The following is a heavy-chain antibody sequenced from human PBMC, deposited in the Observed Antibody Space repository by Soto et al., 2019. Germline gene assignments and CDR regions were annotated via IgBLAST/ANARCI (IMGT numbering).Heavy chain of an antibody. V-gene: IGHV4-31*03. Sequence: LSLTCTVSGGSISSGGYYWSWIRQHPGKGLAWIGYIYYSGSTYYNPYLKSRVTISVDTSRNQFSLKLSSVTAADTAVYYCARDPYYYDSSGYQGSYFDYWGQGTLVTVSS. J-gene: IGHJ4*02. CDR2: IYYSGST. CDR3: ARDPYYYDSSGYQGSYFDY. CDR1: GGSISSGGYY. D-gene: IGHD3-22*01.